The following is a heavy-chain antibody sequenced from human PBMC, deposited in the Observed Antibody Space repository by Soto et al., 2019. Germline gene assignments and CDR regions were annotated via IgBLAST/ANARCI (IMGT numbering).Heavy chain of an antibody. CDR1: GGSISSGGYY. D-gene: IGHD3-10*01. J-gene: IGHJ5*02. V-gene: IGHV4-31*03. CDR3: AREVLLWFGVSGNWFDP. CDR2: IYYSGST. Sequence: QVQLQESGPGLVKPSQTLSLTCTVSGGSISSGGYYWSWIRQHPGKGLEWIGYIYYSGSTYYNPSRKSRVTISVDTSKNQFSLKLSSVTAADTAVYYCAREVLLWFGVSGNWFDPWGQGTLVTVSS.